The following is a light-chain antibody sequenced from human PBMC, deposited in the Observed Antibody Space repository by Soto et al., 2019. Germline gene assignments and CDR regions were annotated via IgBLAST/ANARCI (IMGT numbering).Light chain of an antibody. CDR2: AAS. Sequence: IQITQSPSPLSGSLGDRVTITCRASQGISSYLAWYQQKPGKAPKLLIYAASTLQSGVPSRFSGSGSGTDFTLTISSLQPEDFATYYCQQLNSYPITFGQGTRLEIK. V-gene: IGKV1-9*01. CDR1: QGISSY. CDR3: QQLNSYPIT. J-gene: IGKJ5*01.